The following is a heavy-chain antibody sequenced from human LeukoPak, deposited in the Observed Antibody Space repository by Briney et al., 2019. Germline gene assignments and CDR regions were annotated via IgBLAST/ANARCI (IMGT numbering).Heavy chain of an antibody. V-gene: IGHV3-53*01. CDR2: SYSDSNT. D-gene: IGHD1-14*01. CDR3: VRKNRDFNAAFDI. J-gene: IGHJ3*02. CDR1: GFTVSNNY. Sequence: GGSLIHSCSASGFTVSNNYMSWVRQAPGKGLEWVSISYSDSNTNYADSVKGRFTISRDTSQNTLSLQMNSLRAEDTAVYYCVRKNRDFNAAFDIWGQGTVVTVSS.